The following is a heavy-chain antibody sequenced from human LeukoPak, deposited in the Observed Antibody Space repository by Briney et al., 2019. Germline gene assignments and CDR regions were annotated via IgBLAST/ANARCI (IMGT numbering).Heavy chain of an antibody. CDR3: AREADTAMVTDY. CDR2: IYNSGST. Sequence: SETLSLTCTVSGGSISSYYWSWIRQPPGKGLEWIGYIYNSGSTYYNPSLKSRVTISVDTSKNQFSLKLSSVTAADTAVYYCAREADTAMVTDYWGQGTLVTVSS. J-gene: IGHJ4*02. V-gene: IGHV4-4*09. D-gene: IGHD5-18*01. CDR1: GGSISSYY.